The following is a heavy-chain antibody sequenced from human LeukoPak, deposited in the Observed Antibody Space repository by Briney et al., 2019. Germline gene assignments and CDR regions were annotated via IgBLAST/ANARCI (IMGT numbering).Heavy chain of an antibody. CDR3: AREGRASMVRGVIPPTSAFDY. V-gene: IGHV3-64*01. J-gene: IGHJ4*02. D-gene: IGHD3-10*01. CDR1: GFTFSSYA. Sequence: PGGSLRLSCAASGFTFSSYAMHWVRQAPGKGREYVSAISSNGGSTYYANSVKGRFTISRDNSKQTLYLQMGSLRAEDMAVYYCAREGRASMVRGVIPPTSAFDYWGQGTLVTVSS. CDR2: ISSNGGST.